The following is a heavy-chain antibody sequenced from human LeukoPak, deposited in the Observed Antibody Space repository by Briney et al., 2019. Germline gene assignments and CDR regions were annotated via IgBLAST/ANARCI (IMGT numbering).Heavy chain of an antibody. CDR3: ARAGDWFPFDY. V-gene: IGHV1-69*04. Sequence: SVKVSCKASGGTFSSYAISWVRQAPGQGLEWMGRIIPILGIANYAQKFQGRVTITADKSTSTAYMELSSLRSEDTAVYYCARAGDWFPFDYWGQGTLVTVFS. CDR1: GGTFSSYA. CDR2: IIPILGIA. D-gene: IGHD3-9*01. J-gene: IGHJ4*02.